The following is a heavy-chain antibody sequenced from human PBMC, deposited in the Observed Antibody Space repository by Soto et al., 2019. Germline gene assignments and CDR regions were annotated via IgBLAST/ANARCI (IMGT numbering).Heavy chain of an antibody. Sequence: SETLSLTCTVSGGSVSSEIYYWSWIRHPPGKGLEWIGYFYDSGSTNYNPSLKTRVSISLDTSKNQFTLKLSSVTAADTAVYYCARAGSPDILTGYLIDYCGQGTLVTVSS. CDR2: FYDSGST. CDR1: GGSVSSEIYY. CDR3: ARAGSPDILTGYLIDY. V-gene: IGHV4-61*01. J-gene: IGHJ4*02. D-gene: IGHD3-9*01.